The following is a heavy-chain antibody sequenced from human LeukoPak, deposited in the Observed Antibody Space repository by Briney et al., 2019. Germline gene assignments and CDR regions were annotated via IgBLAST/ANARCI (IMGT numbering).Heavy chain of an antibody. D-gene: IGHD6-13*01. V-gene: IGHV1-8*01. Sequence: ASVKVSCKASGYTFTGYDINWVRQATGQGLEWMGWMNPNSGNTGYAQKFQGRVTMTRNTSISTAYMELSSLRSEDTAVYYCATRAWGAAAGIPYYWGQGTLVTVSS. CDR1: GYTFTGYD. CDR3: ATRAWGAAAGIPYY. CDR2: MNPNSGNT. J-gene: IGHJ4*02.